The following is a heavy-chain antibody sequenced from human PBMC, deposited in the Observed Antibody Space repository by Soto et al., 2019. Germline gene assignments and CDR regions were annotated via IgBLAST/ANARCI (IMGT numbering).Heavy chain of an antibody. CDR3: ARGGAMGVDY. CDR2: IYFDGITT. CDR1: GFTFNTHW. J-gene: IGHJ4*02. D-gene: IGHD1-26*01. Sequence: EVQLVESGGGVVQPGGSLRLSCTASGFTFNTHWMHWVRQAPGKGLVLVSRIYFDGITTNYDDSVKGRLTVSRDNAKNIVYLHVNTRRDEDTAVYYCARGGAMGVDYWGQGTLVTVSS. V-gene: IGHV3-74*01.